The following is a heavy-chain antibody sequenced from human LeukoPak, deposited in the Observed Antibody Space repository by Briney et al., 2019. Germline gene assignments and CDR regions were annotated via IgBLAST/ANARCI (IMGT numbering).Heavy chain of an antibody. J-gene: IGHJ6*03. CDR2: IYTSGTT. V-gene: IGHV3-53*01. CDR1: GFIVSGHY. Sequence: GGSLRLSCAASGFIVSGHYMSWVRQAPGEGLEWVSLIYTSGTTTYADSVKGRFTISRDPSKNTVYLQMNRLRVEDTAVYYCARDKPGFLEGDMDVWGIGTTVNVSS. D-gene: IGHD3-3*01. CDR3: ARDKPGFLEGDMDV.